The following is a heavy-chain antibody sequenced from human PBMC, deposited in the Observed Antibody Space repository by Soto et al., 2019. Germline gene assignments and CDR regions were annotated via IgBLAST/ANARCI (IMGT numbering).Heavy chain of an antibody. D-gene: IGHD3-22*01. J-gene: IGHJ1*01. CDR1: GFTVSSNY. V-gene: IGHV3-53*01. CDR3: ARDRVESGYPEYFQH. CDR2: IYSGGST. Sequence: EVQLVESGGGLIQPGGSLRLSCAASGFTVSSNYMSWVRQAPGKGLEWVSVIYSGGSTYYADSVKGRFTISRDNSKNTLYLQMNSLRAEETAVYYCARDRVESGYPEYFQHWGQGTPVTLSS.